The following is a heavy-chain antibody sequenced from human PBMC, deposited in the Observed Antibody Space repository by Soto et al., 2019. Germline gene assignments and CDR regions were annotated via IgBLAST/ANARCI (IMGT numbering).Heavy chain of an antibody. D-gene: IGHD1-20*01. CDR3: ARDMHTGLTHYFEP. CDR2: TSYTTTT. CDR1: GVRINSYN. J-gene: IGHJ1*01. Sequence: SLGVTGFVSGVRINSYNCSWIRKFAGKGLEWSAYTSYTTTTNFNPSIQWRVTISMDKSKHQLYLQSCSMTAAHTPVYYCARDMHTGLTHYFEPWHQGPLVAASS. V-gene: IGHV4-59*12.